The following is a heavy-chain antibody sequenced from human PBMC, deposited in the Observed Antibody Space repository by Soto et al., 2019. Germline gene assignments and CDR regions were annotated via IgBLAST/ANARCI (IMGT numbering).Heavy chain of an antibody. D-gene: IGHD3-10*01. CDR2: ITPIFGTA. Sequence: SVKVSCKASGGTFSSYAISWVRQAPGQGLEWMGGITPIFGTANYAQKFQGRVTITADESTSTAYMELSSLRSEDTAVYYCASEGYGSGSYSYYFDYWGQGTLVTVSS. V-gene: IGHV1-69*13. CDR1: GGTFSSYA. CDR3: ASEGYGSGSYSYYFDY. J-gene: IGHJ4*02.